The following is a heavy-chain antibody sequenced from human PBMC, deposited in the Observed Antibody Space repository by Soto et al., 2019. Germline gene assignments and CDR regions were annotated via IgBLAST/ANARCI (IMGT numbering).Heavy chain of an antibody. D-gene: IGHD3-22*01. CDR1: GDSVTSDY. CDR2: IYLGGSA. V-gene: IGHV4-59*02. CDR3: TRGKWFPRGYGMDV. J-gene: IGHJ6*02. Sequence: QVQLQESGPGLVKPSETLSLTCTVSGDSVTSDYWSWIRQPPGKRLEYIGFIYLGGSANYNPSLESRVTISPDQSKNQLSLGLTSVTAADTAVYYCTRGKWFPRGYGMDVWGRGTTVTVS.